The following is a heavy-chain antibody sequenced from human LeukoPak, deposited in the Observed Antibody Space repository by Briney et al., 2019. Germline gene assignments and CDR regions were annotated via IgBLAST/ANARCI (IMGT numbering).Heavy chain of an antibody. V-gene: IGHV3-30*04. CDR2: ISDDGGTK. CDR3: ARARRGYSYGDFDY. J-gene: IGHJ4*02. CDR1: GFTLNSYA. D-gene: IGHD5-18*01. Sequence: GGSLRLSCAVSGFTLNSYAMHWVRQAPGKGVEWVIVISDDGGTKFYADSVKGRFTISRDNSKNSLYLQMNSLRAEHTAVCYCARARRGYSYGDFDYWGQGTLVTVSS.